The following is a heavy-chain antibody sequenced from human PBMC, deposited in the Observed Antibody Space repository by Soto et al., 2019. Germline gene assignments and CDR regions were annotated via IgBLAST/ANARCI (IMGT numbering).Heavy chain of an antibody. V-gene: IGHV5-51*01. CDR3: ARQKLWTATINNDAFDV. Sequence: GESLTSPCRSSGDNFNPYWIGWVRQMPGKGLEWMGFIYPGDSDTTYSPSFQGQVTISVDKSISTAYLQWSSLKVSDTAIYYCARQKLWTATINNDAFDVWGQGTKVPVSS. CDR1: GDNFNPYW. J-gene: IGHJ3*01. CDR2: IYPGDSDT. D-gene: IGHD2-21*01.